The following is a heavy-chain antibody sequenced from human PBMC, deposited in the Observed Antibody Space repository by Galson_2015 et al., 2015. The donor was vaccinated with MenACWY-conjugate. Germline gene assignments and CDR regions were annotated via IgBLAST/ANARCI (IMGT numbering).Heavy chain of an antibody. J-gene: IGHJ3*02. CDR2: ISGSGANT. Sequence: SLRLSCAASGFIFSTYAMTWVRQAPGKGLEWASTISGSGANTYHADSVKGRFTISRDNSKNTLYLQMNSLRAEDTAIYYCAKDAQWSFDIWGQGTMVTVSS. V-gene: IGHV3-23*01. CDR1: GFIFSTYA. CDR3: AKDAQWSFDI. D-gene: IGHD6-19*01.